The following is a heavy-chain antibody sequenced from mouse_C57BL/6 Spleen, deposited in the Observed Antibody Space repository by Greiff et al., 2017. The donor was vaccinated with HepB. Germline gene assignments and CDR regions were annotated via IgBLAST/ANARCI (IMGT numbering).Heavy chain of an antibody. CDR1: GFTFSDYG. J-gene: IGHJ4*01. V-gene: IGHV5-15*01. CDR3: ARQGYYVGYYAMDY. CDR2: ISNLAYSI. Sequence: EVKLVESGGGLVQPGGSLKLSCAASGFTFSDYGMAWVRQAPRKGPEWVAFISNLAYSIYYADTVTGRFTISRENAKNTLYLEMSSLRSEDTAMYYCARQGYYVGYYAMDYWGQRTSVTVSS. D-gene: IGHD1-1*01.